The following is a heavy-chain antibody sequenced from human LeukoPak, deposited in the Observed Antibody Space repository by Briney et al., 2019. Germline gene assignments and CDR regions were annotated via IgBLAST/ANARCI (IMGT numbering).Heavy chain of an antibody. V-gene: IGHV3-74*01. Sequence: GGSLRLSCAASGFTFSTYWMHWVRQAPGKGLVWVSRIISDGSSTSYADSVKGRFTISRDNAKNSLYLQMNSLRAEDTAVYYCARDLAYWGQGTLVTVSS. J-gene: IGHJ4*02. CDR3: ARDLAY. CDR1: GFTFSTYW. CDR2: IISDGSST.